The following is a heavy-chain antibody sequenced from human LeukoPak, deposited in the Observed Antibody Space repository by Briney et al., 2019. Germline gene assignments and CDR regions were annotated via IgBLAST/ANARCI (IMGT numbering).Heavy chain of an antibody. CDR1: GYTFTGYY. D-gene: IGHD6-19*01. V-gene: IGHV1-18*04. Sequence: ASVKVSCKASGYTFTGYYMHWVRQAPGQGLEWMGWINPNSGNTNYAQKLQGRVTMTTDTSTSTAYMELRSLRSDDTAVYYCARVLERQWLVHYYYYMDVWGKGTTVTVSS. CDR2: INPNSGNT. J-gene: IGHJ6*03. CDR3: ARVLERQWLVHYYYYMDV.